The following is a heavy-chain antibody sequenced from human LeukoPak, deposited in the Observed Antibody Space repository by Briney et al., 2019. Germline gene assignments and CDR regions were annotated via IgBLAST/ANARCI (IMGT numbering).Heavy chain of an antibody. J-gene: IGHJ3*02. CDR1: GFTFSSYG. Sequence: GGSLRLSCAASGFTFSSYGMMWVRQAPGKGLEWVSAISGSGGSTYYADSVKGRFTISRDNSKNTLYLQMNSLRAEDTAVYYCAKDLITMVRGVLFPDAFDIWGQGTMVTVSS. CDR3: AKDLITMVRGVLFPDAFDI. D-gene: IGHD3-10*01. V-gene: IGHV3-23*01. CDR2: ISGSGGST.